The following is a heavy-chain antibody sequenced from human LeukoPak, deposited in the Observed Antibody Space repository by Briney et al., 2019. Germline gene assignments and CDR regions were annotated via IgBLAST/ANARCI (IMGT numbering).Heavy chain of an antibody. V-gene: IGHV3-15*01. Sequence: PGGSLRLSCAASGFTFSSYWMSWVRQAPGKGLEWVGRIKSKTDGGTTDYAAPVKGRFTISRDDSKNTLYLQMDSLKTEDTAVYYCTTPLAMGVDYWGQGTLVTVSS. J-gene: IGHJ4*02. CDR2: IKSKTDGGTT. D-gene: IGHD1-26*01. CDR1: GFTFSSYW. CDR3: TTPLAMGVDY.